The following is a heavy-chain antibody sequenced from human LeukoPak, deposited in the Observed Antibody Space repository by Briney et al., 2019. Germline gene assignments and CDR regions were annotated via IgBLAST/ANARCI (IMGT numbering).Heavy chain of an antibody. V-gene: IGHV4-59*01. CDR3: ARHLSPRGYSRGWYFDL. J-gene: IGHJ2*01. CDR1: SGFISSYY. CDR2: IYYSGST. D-gene: IGHD6-19*01. Sequence: SETLSLTCTVSSGFISSYYWSWIRQPPGKGLEWIGYIYYSGSTNYNPSLKSRVTISVDTSKNQFSLKLSSVTAADTAIYYCARHLSPRGYSRGWYFDLWGRGTLVTVSS.